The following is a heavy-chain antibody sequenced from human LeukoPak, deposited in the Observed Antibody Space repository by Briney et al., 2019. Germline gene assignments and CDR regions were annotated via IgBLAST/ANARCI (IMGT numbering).Heavy chain of an antibody. CDR3: ARQGSGWSFDY. Sequence: PSETLSLTCTVSGGSISSSSSYWGWIRQPPGKGLEWIGSIYYSGSTYYNPSLKSRVTISVDTSKNQFSLKLTSVTAADTAVYYCARQGSGWSFDYWGQGTLVTVSS. J-gene: IGHJ4*02. CDR2: IYYSGST. V-gene: IGHV4-39*01. CDR1: GGSISSSSSY. D-gene: IGHD6-19*01.